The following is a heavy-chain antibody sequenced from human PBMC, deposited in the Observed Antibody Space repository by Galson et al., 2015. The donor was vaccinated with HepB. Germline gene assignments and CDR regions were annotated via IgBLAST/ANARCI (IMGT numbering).Heavy chain of an antibody. Sequence: SLRLSCAASGFTFSSYGMHWVRQAPGKGLEWVAVISYDGSNKYYADSVKGRFTISRDNSKNTLYLQMNSLRAEDTAVYYCAKDGPDWLLYWYFDLWGRGTLVTVSS. CDR2: ISYDGSNK. D-gene: IGHD3-9*01. J-gene: IGHJ2*01. CDR3: AKDGPDWLLYWYFDL. V-gene: IGHV3-30*18. CDR1: GFTFSSYG.